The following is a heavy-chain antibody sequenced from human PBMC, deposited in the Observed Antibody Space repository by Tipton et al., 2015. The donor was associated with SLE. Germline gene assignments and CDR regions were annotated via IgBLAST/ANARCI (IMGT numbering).Heavy chain of an antibody. J-gene: IGHJ6*02. V-gene: IGHV3-30*16. CDR1: GGTFSRYA. CDR2: ISYDGSNK. Sequence: SGPEVKKPGSSVKVSCKASGGTFSRYAISWVRQAPGQGLEWVAVISYDGSNKYYADSVKGRFTISRDNSKNTLYLEMNSLRAEDTAVYYCARDLGIALYGMDVWGQGTTVTVSS. CDR3: ARDLGIALYGMDV. D-gene: IGHD6-13*01.